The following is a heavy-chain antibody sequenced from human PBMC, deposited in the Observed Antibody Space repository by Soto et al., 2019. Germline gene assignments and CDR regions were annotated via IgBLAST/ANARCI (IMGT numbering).Heavy chain of an antibody. CDR1: GVTFSHSW. CDR2: IKEDGSEK. D-gene: IGHD3-10*01. Sequence: PGGSRILSCAASGVTFSHSWISWFRQAPGKGLEWVANIKEDGSEKDYVDPVKGRFTITRDNAKNSLYLQMNNLRAEDTAVYFYNTKRFGIDVCAQRTTVPVSS. V-gene: IGHV3-7*03. J-gene: IGHJ6*02. CDR3: NTKRFGIDV.